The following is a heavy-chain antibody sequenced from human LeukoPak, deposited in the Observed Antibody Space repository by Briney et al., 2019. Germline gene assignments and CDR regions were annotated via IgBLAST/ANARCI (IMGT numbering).Heavy chain of an antibody. CDR3: ALGYCGGGSCYAREYFQH. D-gene: IGHD2-15*01. Sequence: SETLSLTCTVSGGSISSGGYYWTWIRQHPGKGLEWIGYIYYSGSTYYNPSLKSRVTISVDTSKNQFSLRPSSVTAADTAVYYCALGYCGGGSCYAREYFQHWGQGTLVTVSS. V-gene: IGHV4-31*03. CDR1: GGSISSGGYY. J-gene: IGHJ1*01. CDR2: IYYSGST.